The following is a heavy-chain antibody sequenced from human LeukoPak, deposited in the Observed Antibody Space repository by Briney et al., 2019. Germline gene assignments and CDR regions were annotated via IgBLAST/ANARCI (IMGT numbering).Heavy chain of an antibody. CDR1: GFTFARFA. Sequence: GASVKVSCKASGFTFARFAVQWVRQARGQRPEWIGWIVIANGNTNYAQKFQERLTITRDMSTSTAYMELSSLRSEDTAVYYCAAEDDFLTGYYDFDYWGQGTLVTVSS. V-gene: IGHV1-58*01. CDR2: IVIANGNT. CDR3: AAEDDFLTGYYDFDY. J-gene: IGHJ4*02. D-gene: IGHD3-9*01.